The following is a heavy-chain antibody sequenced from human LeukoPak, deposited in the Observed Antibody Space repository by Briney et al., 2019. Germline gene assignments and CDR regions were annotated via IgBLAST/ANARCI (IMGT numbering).Heavy chain of an antibody. J-gene: IGHJ3*02. CDR2: IKSKTDGGTT. D-gene: IGHD2-15*01. CDR1: GFTFSNAW. CDR3: VGYCSGGNCPNAFDI. Sequence: PGGSLRLSCAASGFTFSNAWMSGVRQAPGNGVEWLGRIKSKTDGGTTDYAAPVKGRFTISRDNSKNTLYLQMNSLTTEDTAVYYCVGYCSGGNCPNAFDIWGQGTMVTVSS. V-gene: IGHV3-15*01.